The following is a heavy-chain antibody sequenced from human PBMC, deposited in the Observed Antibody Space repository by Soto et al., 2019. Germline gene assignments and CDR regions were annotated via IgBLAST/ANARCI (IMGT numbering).Heavy chain of an antibody. CDR3: ARSSHKESWFDP. CDR1: NGSISNFY. CDR2: IYASGSA. J-gene: IGHJ5*02. Sequence: QVQLQESGPGLVKPSETLSLSCTVSNGSISNFYWNWIRHPAGKGLEWIGRIYASGSACYNPSLRSRVTMSVDTSKNQFSLKLNSVTAADTAVYYCARSSHKESWFDPWGQGTLVTVSS. D-gene: IGHD6-13*01. V-gene: IGHV4-4*07.